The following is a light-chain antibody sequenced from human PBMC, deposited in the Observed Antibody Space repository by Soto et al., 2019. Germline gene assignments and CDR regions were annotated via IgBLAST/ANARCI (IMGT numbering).Light chain of an antibody. CDR3: SSYAGSNKRV. CDR2: EVS. J-gene: IGLJ2*01. Sequence: QSALTQPPSASGSPGQSVTISCTGTSSEVGGYNYVSWYQQHPGKAPKLMIYEVSKRPSGVPDRFSGSKSGNTASLTVSRLQAEDEADYYCSSYAGSNKRVFGGGTKLTVL. CDR1: SSEVGGYNY. V-gene: IGLV2-8*01.